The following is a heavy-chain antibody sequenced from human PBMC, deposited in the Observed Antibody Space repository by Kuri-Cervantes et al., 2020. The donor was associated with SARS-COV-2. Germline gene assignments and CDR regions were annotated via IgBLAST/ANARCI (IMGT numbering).Heavy chain of an antibody. CDR3: AKDSGYQLHYVYYYYGMDV. V-gene: IGHV3-23*01. CDR1: GFTFSSYA. D-gene: IGHD2-2*01. J-gene: IGHJ6*02. CDR2: ISGSGGST. Sequence: GEFLKISCAASGFTFSSYAMSWVRQAPGKGLEWVSAISGSGGSTYYADSVKGRFTISRDNPKNTLYLQMNSLRAEDTAVYYCAKDSGYQLHYVYYYYGMDVWGQGTTVTVSS.